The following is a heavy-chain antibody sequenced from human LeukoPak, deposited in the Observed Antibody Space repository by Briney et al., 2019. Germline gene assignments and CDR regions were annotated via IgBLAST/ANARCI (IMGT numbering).Heavy chain of an antibody. CDR2: IYHSGST. V-gene: IGHV4-38-2*02. CDR3: ARVFVDYYDSSGYYY. J-gene: IGHJ4*02. Sequence: PSETLSLTCTVSGYSISSGYYWGWIRPPPGKWLEWIGSIYHSGSTYYNPSLKSRVTISVDTSKNQFSLKLSSVTAADTAVYYCARVFVDYYDSSGYYYWGQGTLVTVSS. CDR1: GYSISSGYY. D-gene: IGHD3-22*01.